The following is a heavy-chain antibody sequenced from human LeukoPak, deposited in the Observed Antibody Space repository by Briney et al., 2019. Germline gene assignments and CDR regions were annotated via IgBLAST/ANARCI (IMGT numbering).Heavy chain of an antibody. Sequence: GASVKVSCEASGRTFSGYYIHWVRQAPGQGFEWMGWINLNTGNTDYAQKFQGRVTMTRDTSIGTAYMELSRLRSDDTAVYYCARANHDADLGYWGQGTLVTVSS. CDR2: INLNTGNT. V-gene: IGHV1-2*02. J-gene: IGHJ4*02. D-gene: IGHD1-1*01. CDR1: GRTFSGYY. CDR3: ARANHDADLGY.